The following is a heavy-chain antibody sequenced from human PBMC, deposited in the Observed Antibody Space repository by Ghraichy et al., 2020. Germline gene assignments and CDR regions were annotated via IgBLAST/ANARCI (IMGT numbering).Heavy chain of an antibody. V-gene: IGHV1-18*01. D-gene: IGHD6-13*01. Sequence: ASVKVSCKASGYTFTSYGISWVRQAPGQGLEWMGWISAYNGNTNYAQKLQGRVTMTTDTSTSTAYMELRSLRSDDTAVYYCARFVGIAAAFYYYYYGMDVWGQGTTVTVSS. CDR2: ISAYNGNT. CDR1: GYTFTSYG. CDR3: ARFVGIAAAFYYYYYGMDV. J-gene: IGHJ6*02.